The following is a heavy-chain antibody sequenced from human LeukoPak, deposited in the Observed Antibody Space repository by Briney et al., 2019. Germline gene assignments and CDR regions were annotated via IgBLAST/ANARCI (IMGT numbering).Heavy chain of an antibody. CDR2: ISASRKTT. Sequence: PGGSLRLSCAASGFTFSNYGMAWVRQAPGQGLEWVSVISASRKTTNYADSVKGRFTISRDNAKNSLYLRMNSLRAEDTAMYYCARVPQWLSAFDIWGQGTMVTVSS. CDR1: GFTFSNYG. CDR3: ARVPQWLSAFDI. J-gene: IGHJ3*02. D-gene: IGHD6-19*01. V-gene: IGHV3-23*01.